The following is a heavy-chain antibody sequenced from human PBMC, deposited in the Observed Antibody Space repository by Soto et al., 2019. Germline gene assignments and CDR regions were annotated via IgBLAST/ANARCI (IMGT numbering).Heavy chain of an antibody. CDR3: ARDGTLHDSSAYYYVY. D-gene: IGHD3-22*01. J-gene: IGHJ4*02. CDR1: GGTVRRYA. Sequence: GASVKVSCKSAGGTVRRYANSWVRQAPGQGLTWMGALLPVFAKANSAETFQCSVTITVDQSPNPGYMELNSLTSEDTAISYSARDGTLHDSSAYYYVYWGQGPPVTVSS. CDR2: LLPVFAKA. V-gene: IGHV1-69*13.